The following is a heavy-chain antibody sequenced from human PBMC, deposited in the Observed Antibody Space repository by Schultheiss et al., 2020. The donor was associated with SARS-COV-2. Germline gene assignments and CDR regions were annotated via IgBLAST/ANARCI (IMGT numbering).Heavy chain of an antibody. V-gene: IGHV1-2*06. Sequence: ASVKVSCKASGYTFTGYYMHWVRQAPGQGLEWMGRINPNSGGTNYAQKFQGRVTMTRDTSISTAYMELSRLRTDDTAVYYCARARTILGAFSIWGQGAMVTVSS. D-gene: IGHD3-3*01. CDR3: ARARTILGAFSI. CDR2: INPNSGGT. CDR1: GYTFTGYY. J-gene: IGHJ3*02.